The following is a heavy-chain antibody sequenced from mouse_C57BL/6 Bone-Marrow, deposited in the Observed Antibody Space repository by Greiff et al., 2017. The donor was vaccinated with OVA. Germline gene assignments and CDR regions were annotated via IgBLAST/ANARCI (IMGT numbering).Heavy chain of an antibody. Sequence: EVKVVESGPVLVKPGASVKMSCKASGYTFTDYYMNWVKQSHGKSLEWIGVINPYNGGTSYNQKFKGKATLTVDKSSSTAYMELNSLTSEDSAVYYCARGFAYWGQGTLVTVSA. CDR1: GYTFTDYY. V-gene: IGHV1-19*01. CDR3: ARGFAY. J-gene: IGHJ3*01. CDR2: INPYNGGT.